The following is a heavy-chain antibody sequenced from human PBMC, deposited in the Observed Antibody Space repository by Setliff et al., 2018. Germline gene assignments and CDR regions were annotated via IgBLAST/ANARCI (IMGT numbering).Heavy chain of an antibody. CDR2: INAGNGNT. D-gene: IGHD4-17*01. V-gene: IGHV1-3*01. CDR1: GYTFTSYA. Sequence: EASVKVSCKASGYTFTSYAMHWVRQAPGQRLEWMGWINAGNGNTKYSQKFQGRVTITRDTSASTAYMELSSLRSEDTAVYCCARGATVVIYYYMDVWGKGTTVTVSS. J-gene: IGHJ6*03. CDR3: ARGATVVIYYYMDV.